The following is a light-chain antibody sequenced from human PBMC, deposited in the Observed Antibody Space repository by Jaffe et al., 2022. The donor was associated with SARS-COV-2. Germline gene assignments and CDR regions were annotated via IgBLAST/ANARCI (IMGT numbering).Light chain of an antibody. CDR1: QSVNRY. V-gene: IGKV3-11*01. Sequence: EIVLTQSPATLSLSPGETATLSCRASQSVNRYLAWYQQKPGQAPRLLIYDASDRATGIPARFSGSGSGTDFTLTISGLEPEDFAVYYCQQRSNWPPGFTFGPGTKVDVK. J-gene: IGKJ3*01. CDR3: QQRSNWPPGFT. CDR2: DAS.